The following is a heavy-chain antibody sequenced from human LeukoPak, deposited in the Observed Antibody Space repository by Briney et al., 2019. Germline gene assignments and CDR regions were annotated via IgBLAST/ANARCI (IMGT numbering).Heavy chain of an antibody. D-gene: IGHD4-17*01. CDR3: VGVAPYGDYEDY. CDR2: IWYDGSNK. V-gene: IGHV3-33*01. J-gene: IGHJ4*02. Sequence: GRSLRLSCAASGFTFSSYGMHWDRQAPGKGLEWVAVIWYDGSNKYYADSVKGRFTISRDNSKNTLYLQMNSLRAEDTAVYYCVGVAPYGDYEDYWGQGTLVTVSS. CDR1: GFTFSSYG.